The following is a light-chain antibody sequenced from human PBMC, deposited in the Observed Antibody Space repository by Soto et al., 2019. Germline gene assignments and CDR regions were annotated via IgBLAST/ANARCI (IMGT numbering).Light chain of an antibody. Sequence: DIQMTPSPSSLSASVGDRATITCRASQRISSYLNWYQQKPGKAPKLLIYAASNLQSGVPSRFTGSGSGTDFTLTISSLQPEDFATYYRQQSFRTPLTFGGGTKVDIK. CDR2: AAS. CDR1: QRISSY. CDR3: QQSFRTPLT. V-gene: IGKV1-39*01. J-gene: IGKJ4*01.